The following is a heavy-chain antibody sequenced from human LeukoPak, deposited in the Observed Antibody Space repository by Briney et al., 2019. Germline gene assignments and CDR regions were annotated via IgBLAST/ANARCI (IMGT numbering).Heavy chain of an antibody. CDR3: AKGGAVSSKSITMVRGTRSNYYYMDV. Sequence: GGTLRLSCAASGFTFSSYGMSWVRQAPGKGLEWVSAISGSGGSTFYADSVKGRFTISRDNSKNTLYLQMNSLRAEDTAVYYCAKGGAVSSKSITMVRGTRSNYYYMDVWGKGTTVTISS. D-gene: IGHD3-10*01. J-gene: IGHJ6*03. CDR2: ISGSGGST. CDR1: GFTFSSYG. V-gene: IGHV3-23*01.